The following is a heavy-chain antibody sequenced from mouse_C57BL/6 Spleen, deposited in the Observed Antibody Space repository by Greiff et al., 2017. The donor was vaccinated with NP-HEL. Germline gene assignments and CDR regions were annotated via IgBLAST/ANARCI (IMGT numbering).Heavy chain of an antibody. D-gene: IGHD1-1*01. Sequence: QVQLQQSGAELVKPGASVKISCKASGYAFSSYWMNWVKQRPGKGLEWIGQIYPGDGDTNYNGKFKGKATLTADKSSSTAYMQLSSLTSEDSAVYFCARKITTVVATGAMDYWGQGTSVTVSS. CDR1: GYAFSSYW. CDR3: ARKITTVVATGAMDY. V-gene: IGHV1-80*01. J-gene: IGHJ4*01. CDR2: IYPGDGDT.